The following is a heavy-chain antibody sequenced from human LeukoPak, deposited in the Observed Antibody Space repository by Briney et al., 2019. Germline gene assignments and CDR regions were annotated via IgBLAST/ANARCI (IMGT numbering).Heavy chain of an antibody. V-gene: IGHV3-20*04. CDR2: INWNGDST. CDR1: GFSFDDYG. Sequence: GGSLRLSCAASGFSFDDYGLTRVRKPPGKGLEWVSGINWNGDSTDYADSVKGRFTISRDNAKNSLYLQMNSLRAEDTALYYCARDLRVVITGSFDSWGQGTLVTVSS. CDR3: ARDLRVVITGSFDS. J-gene: IGHJ4*02. D-gene: IGHD3-22*01.